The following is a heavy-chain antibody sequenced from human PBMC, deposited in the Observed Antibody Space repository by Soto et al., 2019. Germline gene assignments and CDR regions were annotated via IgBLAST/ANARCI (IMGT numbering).Heavy chain of an antibody. J-gene: IGHJ5*02. CDR2: MNPGSGDT. D-gene: IGHD5-18*01. V-gene: IGHV1-8*02. CDR3: ARMESFGSLNWFDP. CDR1: GYTFTNND. Sequence: GASVKVSCKASGYTFTNNDVSWVRQATGQGIEWMGWMNPGSGDTGYAQKFQGRVTMTRDISIATAYMELNSLTSEDTAIYYCARMESFGSLNWFDPWGQGTLVTVSS.